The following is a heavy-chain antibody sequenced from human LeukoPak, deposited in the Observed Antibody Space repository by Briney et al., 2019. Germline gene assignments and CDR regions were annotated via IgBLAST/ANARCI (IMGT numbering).Heavy chain of an antibody. CDR2: INPNSGGT. CDR1: GYTFTGYY. D-gene: IGHD3-10*01. J-gene: IGHJ6*03. Sequence: ASVKVSCKASGYTFTGYYMHWVRQAPGQGLEWMGWINPNSGGTRYAQKLQGRVTMTRDTSISTAYMELSRLTSDDTAVYYCARGGRSGYYYYMDVWGKGTTVTISS. V-gene: IGHV1-2*02. CDR3: ARGGRSGYYYYMDV.